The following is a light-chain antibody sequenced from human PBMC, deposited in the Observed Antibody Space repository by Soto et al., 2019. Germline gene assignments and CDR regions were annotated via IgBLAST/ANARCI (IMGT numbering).Light chain of an antibody. Sequence: EIVMTQSPTTLSVSPGERATLTCRASQSVSSNLAWYQQKPDQAPRLLIYGASTRATVIPARLSGSGSGTEVTITISSLQSEDFAVYYCQQYNNWPYTFGQGTKLEIK. J-gene: IGKJ2*01. V-gene: IGKV3-15*01. CDR2: GAS. CDR1: QSVSSN. CDR3: QQYNNWPYT.